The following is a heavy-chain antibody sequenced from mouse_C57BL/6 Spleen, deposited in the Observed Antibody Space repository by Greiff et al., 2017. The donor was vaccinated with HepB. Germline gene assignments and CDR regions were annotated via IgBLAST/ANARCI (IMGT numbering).Heavy chain of an antibody. CDR3: ARMGANWYFDY. J-gene: IGHJ2*01. D-gene: IGHD4-1*01. V-gene: IGHV1-26*01. Sequence: EVQLQQSGPELVKPGASVKISCKASGYTFTDYYMNWVKQSHGKSLEWIGDINPNNGGTSYNQKFKGKATLTVDKSSSTAYMELRSLTSEDSAVYYCARMGANWYFDYWGQGTTLTVSS. CDR2: INPNNGGT. CDR1: GYTFTDYY.